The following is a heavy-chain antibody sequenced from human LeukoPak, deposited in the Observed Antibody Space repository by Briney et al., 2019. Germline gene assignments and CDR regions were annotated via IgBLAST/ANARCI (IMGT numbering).Heavy chain of an antibody. Sequence: GASVKVSCKASGYTFTGYYMYWVRQAPGQGLEWMGWINPNSGGTNYAQKFQGWVTMTRDTSISTAYMELSRLRSDDTAVYYCARGGRQDIVVVLDAFDIWGQGTMVTVSS. CDR1: GYTFTGYY. CDR3: ARGGRQDIVVVLDAFDI. CDR2: INPNSGGT. V-gene: IGHV1-2*04. D-gene: IGHD2-2*01. J-gene: IGHJ3*02.